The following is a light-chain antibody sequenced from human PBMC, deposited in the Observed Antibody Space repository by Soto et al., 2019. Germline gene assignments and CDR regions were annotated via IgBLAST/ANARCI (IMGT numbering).Light chain of an antibody. J-gene: IGKJ1*01. V-gene: IGKV1-5*01. Sequence: DIQMTQSPSTQSSSVGDRVTSTCRASQSISSWLAWYQQKPGKAPKLLIYDASSLESGVPSRFSGSGSGTEFTLTISSLQPDDFATYYCQQYNSYSPWTFGQGTKVDI. CDR2: DAS. CDR3: QQYNSYSPWT. CDR1: QSISSW.